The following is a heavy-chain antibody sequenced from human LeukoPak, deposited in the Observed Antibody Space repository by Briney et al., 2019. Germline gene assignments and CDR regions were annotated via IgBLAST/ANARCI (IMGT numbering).Heavy chain of an antibody. CDR2: ISGSGHDI. D-gene: IGHD3-22*01. J-gene: IGHJ3*02. V-gene: IGHV3-11*04. Sequence: PGGSLRLSCAASGFTFSDSYMTWVRQAPGKGVEWVAYISGSGHDINYSDSVKDRFTISRDNAKNSLYLQMNSLRAEDTAVYYCARDPGDYYDSSGYYSKYAFDIWGQGTMVTVSS. CDR1: GFTFSDSY. CDR3: ARDPGDYYDSSGYYSKYAFDI.